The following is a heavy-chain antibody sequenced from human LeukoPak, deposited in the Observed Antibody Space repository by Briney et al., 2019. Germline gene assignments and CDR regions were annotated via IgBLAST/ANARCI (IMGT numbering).Heavy chain of an antibody. CDR2: INPSVGST. D-gene: IGHD1-26*01. Sequence: ASVKVSCKASGYTFTTYYVHWVRQAPGQGLEWMGVINPSVGSTSYAQKFQGGVTMTRETPKSTVYMELSSLRSEDTDVYYCARDHSGSQHWFDPWGKGTLVTVSS. CDR1: GYTFTTYY. CDR3: ARDHSGSQHWFDP. V-gene: IGHV1-46*01. J-gene: IGHJ5*02.